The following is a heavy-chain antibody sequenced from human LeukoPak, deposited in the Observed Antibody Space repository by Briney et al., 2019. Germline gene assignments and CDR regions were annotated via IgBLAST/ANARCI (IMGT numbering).Heavy chain of an antibody. Sequence: SLRLSCAASGFTFSSYAMHWVRQAPGKRLEWVAVISYDGSNKYYADSVKGRFTISRDNSKNTLCLQMNSLRAEDTAVYYCAREGGSSGWYFDYWGQGTLVTVSS. CDR1: GFTFSSYA. J-gene: IGHJ4*02. V-gene: IGHV3-30-3*01. CDR2: ISYDGSNK. CDR3: AREGGSSGWYFDY. D-gene: IGHD6-19*01.